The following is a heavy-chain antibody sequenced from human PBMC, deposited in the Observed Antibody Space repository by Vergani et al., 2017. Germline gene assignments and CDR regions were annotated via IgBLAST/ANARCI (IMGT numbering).Heavy chain of an antibody. Sequence: QVQLHESGPGLVKPSQTLSLTCTVSGGSITSGSFYWSWIRQPAGKGLEWIGRIHSSGTTNYNPSLQSRVPLSVETSKNQLSLRMTSVTAADTAVYYCARDSCTSELRGVYWFDTWGQGTLVSVSS. V-gene: IGHV4-61*02. CDR1: GGSITSGSFY. J-gene: IGHJ5*02. D-gene: IGHD3-10*01. CDR3: ARDSCTSELRGVYWFDT. CDR2: IHSSGTT.